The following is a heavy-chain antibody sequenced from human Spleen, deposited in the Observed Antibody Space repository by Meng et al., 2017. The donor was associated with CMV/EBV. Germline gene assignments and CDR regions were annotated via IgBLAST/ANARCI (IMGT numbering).Heavy chain of an antibody. J-gene: IGHJ4*02. D-gene: IGHD3-3*01. CDR3: ARDRHDWLSGVDY. CDR2: IYYSGST. V-gene: IGHV4-39*02. CDR1: GGSIRSSSYY. Sequence: SETLSLTCSVSGGSIRSSSYYWGWIRQPPGKGLEWIGTIYYSGSTYYTPSLNRRVTISVDTSKNQFSLQLNSVTPEDTAVYYCARDRHDWLSGVDYWGQGTLVTVSS.